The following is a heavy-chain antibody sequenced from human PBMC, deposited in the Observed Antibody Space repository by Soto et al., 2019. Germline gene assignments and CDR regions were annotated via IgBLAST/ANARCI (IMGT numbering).Heavy chain of an antibody. J-gene: IGHJ4*02. Sequence: PSETLSLTCTVSGGSINSYFWSWIRQSPGKGLEWIGHIYYSGSTSYSPSLKSRVSISVDTSKNQFSLEVHSVTAADTAVYYCARAGTNMVQFDYWSQGTLVTVSS. V-gene: IGHV4-59*01. D-gene: IGHD3-10*01. CDR1: GGSINSYF. CDR3: ARAGTNMVQFDY. CDR2: IYYSGST.